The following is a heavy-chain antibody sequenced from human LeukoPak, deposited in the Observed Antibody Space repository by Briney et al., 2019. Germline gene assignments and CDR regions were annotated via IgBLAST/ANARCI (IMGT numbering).Heavy chain of an antibody. CDR2: FNPNSGGT. Sequence: ASVKVSCKASGYTFTGYYMHWVRQAPGQGLEWMGWFNPNSGGTNYAQKFQGRVTMTRDTSISTAYMELSRLRSDDTAVYYCARDSSFERDYYYGMDVWGQGTTVTVSS. J-gene: IGHJ6*02. V-gene: IGHV1-2*02. CDR1: GYTFTGYY. CDR3: ARDSSFERDYYYGMDV.